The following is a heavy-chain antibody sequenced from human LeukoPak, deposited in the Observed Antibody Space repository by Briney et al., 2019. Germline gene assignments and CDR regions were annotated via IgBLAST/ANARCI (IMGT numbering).Heavy chain of an antibody. Sequence: SGPTLVQPTQTLTLTFTFSGFSLRTRGVGVGWIRQPPGKALEWLALIYWDDDKRYSPSLKSRLTITKDTSKNQVVLTMTNMDPVDTATYYCAHLKLGYDYWGQGTLVTVSS. CDR3: AHLKLGYDY. V-gene: IGHV2-5*02. CDR1: GFSLRTRGVG. CDR2: IYWDDDK. D-gene: IGHD7-27*01. J-gene: IGHJ4*02.